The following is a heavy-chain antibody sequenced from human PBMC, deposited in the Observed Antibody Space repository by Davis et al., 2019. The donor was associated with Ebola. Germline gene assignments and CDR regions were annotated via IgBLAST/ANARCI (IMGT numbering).Heavy chain of an antibody. CDR1: GFTFSSYG. CDR2: MYYYGSNK. Sequence: GGSLRLSCAASGFTFSSYGMHWVRQAPGKGLEWVAVMYYYGSNKYYGDSVKGRFTISRDSSKNTLYLLMNSLRAEDTAMYYCARDSKSYYYDNNGIRGTFFDYWGQGTLVIVSS. V-gene: IGHV3-33*08. D-gene: IGHD3-22*01. J-gene: IGHJ4*02. CDR3: ARDSKSYYYDNNGIRGTFFDY.